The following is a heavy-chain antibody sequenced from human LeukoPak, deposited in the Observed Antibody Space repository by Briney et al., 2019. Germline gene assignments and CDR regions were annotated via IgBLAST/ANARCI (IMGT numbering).Heavy chain of an antibody. V-gene: IGHV4-39*07. D-gene: IGHD2-21*01. CDR3: ARWVVSGIRGAFDV. J-gene: IGHJ3*01. CDR2: IYYDGST. CDR1: SASITSSNYY. Sequence: SETLSLTCTVSSASITSSNYYWAWIRQPPGKGLEFIGTIYYDGSTYYNPSLKRRVTISIDTSNKQFSLKLNSVTAADTAVYYCARWVVSGIRGAFDVWGQGTMVPVS.